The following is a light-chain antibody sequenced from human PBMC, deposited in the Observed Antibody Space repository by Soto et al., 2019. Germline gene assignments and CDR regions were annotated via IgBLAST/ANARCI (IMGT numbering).Light chain of an antibody. V-gene: IGLV2-8*02. Sequence: QSALTQPPSASRSPGQSVTISCTGTSSDVGAYNFVSWYQQHPGRAPKLMIYEVTKRPSGVPDRFSGSKSGNTASLTVSGLQAEDEADYYCSSYAGSSGVVFGGGTKLTVL. CDR1: SSDVGAYNF. CDR3: SSYAGSSGVV. J-gene: IGLJ2*01. CDR2: EVT.